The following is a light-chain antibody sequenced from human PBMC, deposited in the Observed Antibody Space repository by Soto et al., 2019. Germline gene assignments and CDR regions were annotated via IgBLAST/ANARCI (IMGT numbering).Light chain of an antibody. J-gene: IGLJ2*01. V-gene: IGLV2-14*01. CDR1: SSDVGGYNY. CDR3: SSYTSSSTLAV. Sequence: QSVLTQPASVSGSPGQSITISCTGTSSDVGGYNYVSWYQQHPGNAPKLMIYEVSNRPSGVSNRSSGSKSGNTASLTISGLQAEDEADYYCSSYTSSSTLAVFGGGTKVTVL. CDR2: EVS.